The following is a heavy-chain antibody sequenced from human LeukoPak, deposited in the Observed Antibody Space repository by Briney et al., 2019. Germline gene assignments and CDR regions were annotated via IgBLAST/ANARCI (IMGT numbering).Heavy chain of an antibody. CDR3: ARRLSTAWFDH. V-gene: IGHV4-38-2*01. Sequence: SETLSLTCAVSGYSITTGRYWGWIRQPPGKGLEWVGSIYHSGSTYYNPSLKSRVTISVDTSKNQFSLNLRSVTAADTAVYYCARRLSTAWFDHWGQGTQVTVSS. CDR2: IYHSGST. CDR1: GYSITTGRY. J-gene: IGHJ5*02. D-gene: IGHD2-2*01.